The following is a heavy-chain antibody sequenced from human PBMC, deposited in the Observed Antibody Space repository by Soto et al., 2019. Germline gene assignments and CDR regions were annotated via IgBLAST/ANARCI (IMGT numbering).Heavy chain of an antibody. CDR2: INSDGSAT. J-gene: IGHJ4*02. CDR1: GFTFSSYW. V-gene: IGHV3-74*01. CDR3: ARLDSSSWAFDY. D-gene: IGHD6-13*01. Sequence: EMQLVESGGGLVQPGGSLRLSCAASGFTFSSYWMNGVRQGPGKGLVWVSRINSDGSATSYADSVKGRFTISRDNAKNTLYLQMNSLRAEDTAVYYCARLDSSSWAFDYGGQGTLVTVSS.